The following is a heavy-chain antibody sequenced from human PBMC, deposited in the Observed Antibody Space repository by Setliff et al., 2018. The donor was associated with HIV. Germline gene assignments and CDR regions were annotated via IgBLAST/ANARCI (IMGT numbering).Heavy chain of an antibody. CDR2: IYYSGST. CDR1: GGSISSYY. CDR3: ARRRFMITFGGVIGRNAFDI. J-gene: IGHJ3*02. Sequence: GGSISSYYWSWIRQPPGKGLEWIGYIYYSGSTNYNPSLKSRVTISVDTSKNQFSLKLSSVTAADTAVYYCARRRFMITFGGVIGRNAFDIWGQGTMVTVSS. V-gene: IGHV4-59*01. D-gene: IGHD3-16*02.